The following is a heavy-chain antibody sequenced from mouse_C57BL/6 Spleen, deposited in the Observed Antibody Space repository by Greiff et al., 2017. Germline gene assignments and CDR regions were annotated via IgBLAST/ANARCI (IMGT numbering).Heavy chain of an antibody. CDR3: ARSLEYGSSWYFDV. CDR1: GYTFTSYW. CDR2: IDPSDSYT. Sequence: VQLQQPGAELVMPGASVKLSCKASGYTFTSYWMHWVKQRPGQGLEWIGEIDPSDSYTNYNQKFKGKSTLTVDKSSSTAYMQLSSLTSEDSAVYYCARSLEYGSSWYFDVWGTGTTVTVSS. D-gene: IGHD1-1*01. V-gene: IGHV1-69*01. J-gene: IGHJ1*03.